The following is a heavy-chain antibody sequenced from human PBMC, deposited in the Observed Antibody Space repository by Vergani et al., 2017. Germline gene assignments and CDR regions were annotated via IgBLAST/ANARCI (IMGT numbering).Heavy chain of an antibody. Sequence: QVQLVQSGGEMKKPGASVKLSCRASGYTLLNHGLSWVRQAPGQGLEWMGWISAYNGHTHFAQKFQGRVTMTTDTVTNTAYMEFSSLRSDDTAVYYCAREGGARIAVAGTPYWGQGTLVTVSS. J-gene: IGHJ4*02. D-gene: IGHD6-19*01. CDR2: ISAYNGHT. CDR1: GYTLLNHG. V-gene: IGHV1-18*01. CDR3: AREGGARIAVAGTPY.